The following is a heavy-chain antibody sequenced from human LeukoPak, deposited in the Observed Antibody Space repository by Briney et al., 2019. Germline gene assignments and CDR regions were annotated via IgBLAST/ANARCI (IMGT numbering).Heavy chain of an antibody. J-gene: IGHJ6*02. D-gene: IGHD1-14*01. Sequence: GGSLRLSCAASGFTFSSYAMSWVRQAPGKGLEWVSAISGSDGSTYYAGSVKGRFTISRDNSKNTLCLQMNSLRAEDTAVYYCAKGTGNYYYYGMDVWGQGTTVTVSS. CDR2: ISGSDGST. CDR1: GFTFSSYA. CDR3: AKGTGNYYYYGMDV. V-gene: IGHV3-23*01.